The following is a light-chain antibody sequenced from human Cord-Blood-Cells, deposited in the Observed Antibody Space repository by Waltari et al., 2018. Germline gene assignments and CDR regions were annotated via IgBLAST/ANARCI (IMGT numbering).Light chain of an antibody. Sequence: QSVLTQPPSVSEAPRQRVTISCSGSSSNIGNNAVNWYQQLPGKAPKLLIYYDDPLPSGFSDGFSGSKAGTPASLAISGLQSEDEADYYCAAWDDSLNGYVFGTGTKVTVL. V-gene: IGLV1-36*01. CDR1: SSNIGNNA. CDR3: AAWDDSLNGYV. CDR2: YDD. J-gene: IGLJ1*01.